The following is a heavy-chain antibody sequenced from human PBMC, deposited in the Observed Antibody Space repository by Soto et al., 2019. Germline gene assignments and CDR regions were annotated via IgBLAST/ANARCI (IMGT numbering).Heavy chain of an antibody. D-gene: IGHD2-8*02. J-gene: IGHJ4*02. CDR2: IDSSDSTI. CDR1: GFTFIDYY. CDR3: ARHRKLVPGEDS. Sequence: PGGSLRLSCAASGFTFIDYYMSWIRQVPGKGLEWVAYIDSSDSTIFYTDSVRGRFTVSRDNAKNSVYLQMDSLRADDTGVYYCARHRKLVPGEDSWGRGTLVTVS. V-gene: IGHV3-11*01.